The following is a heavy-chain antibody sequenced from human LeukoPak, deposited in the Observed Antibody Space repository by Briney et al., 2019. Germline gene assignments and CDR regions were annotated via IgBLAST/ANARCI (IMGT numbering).Heavy chain of an antibody. Sequence: GGSLRLSCAASGFIFSRYSMKWVRQAPGKGLEWVSYISSSSSTIYYADSVKGRFTISRDNANNSLYLQMTSLRAEDSAVYFCARDIEIRWGQGTPVTVYS. CDR2: ISSSSSTI. CDR3: ARDIEIR. CDR1: GFIFSRYS. J-gene: IGHJ4*02. V-gene: IGHV3-48*04. D-gene: IGHD3-16*02.